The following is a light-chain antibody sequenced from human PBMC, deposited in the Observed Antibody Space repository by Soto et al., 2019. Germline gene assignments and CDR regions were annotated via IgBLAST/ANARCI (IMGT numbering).Light chain of an antibody. CDR1: QSVSSNY. Sequence: TQSPSTLSASVGERVTITRRASQSVSSNYLAWYQQKPGLAPRLLIYDTSRRATGIPDRFSGSGSGADFTLSISRLEPEDFAVYYCQQYGSSPWTFGQGTKVDIK. CDR2: DTS. J-gene: IGKJ1*01. CDR3: QQYGSSPWT. V-gene: IGKV3D-20*01.